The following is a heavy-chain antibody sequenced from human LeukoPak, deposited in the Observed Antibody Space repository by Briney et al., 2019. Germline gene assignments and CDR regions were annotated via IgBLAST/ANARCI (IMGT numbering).Heavy chain of an antibody. CDR3: AREGSSSSGDGDY. D-gene: IGHD6-6*01. CDR1: GFTSSSYS. CDR2: ISSSSSTI. J-gene: IGHJ4*02. V-gene: IGHV3-48*01. Sequence: GGSLRPSCAAPGFTSSSYSMNWVRQAPGKGLEWVSYISSSSSTIYYADSVKGRFTISRDNAKNSLYLQMNSLRAEDTAVYYCAREGSSSSGDGDYWGQGTLVTVSS.